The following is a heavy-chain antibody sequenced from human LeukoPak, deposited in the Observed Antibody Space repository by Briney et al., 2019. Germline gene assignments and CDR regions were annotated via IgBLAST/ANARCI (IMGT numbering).Heavy chain of an antibody. CDR3: AKGVRVVAATRLDY. Sequence: PGGSLRLSCAASGFTFSSYAMSWVRQAPGKGLEWVSDISGSGGSTYYADSVKGRFTISRDNSKNTLYLQMNSLRAEDTAVYYCAKGVRVVAATRLDYWGQGTLVTVSS. J-gene: IGHJ4*02. CDR1: GFTFSSYA. D-gene: IGHD2-15*01. V-gene: IGHV3-23*01. CDR2: ISGSGGST.